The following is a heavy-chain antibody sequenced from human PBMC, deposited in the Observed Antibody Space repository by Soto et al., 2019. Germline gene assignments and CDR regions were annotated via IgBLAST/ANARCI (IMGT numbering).Heavy chain of an antibody. CDR2: IHPSGGGT. CDR1: GYTFNTYY. CDR3: ARGGNIAVVTASVDS. Sequence: QVQLVQSGAEVRKPGASVKVSCKPSGYTFNTYYLHWLRQAPGQALEWMGVIHPSGGGTTYAQKFLGRFTVTSGSSSTTAFMESRSLRSDDAAVYYCARGGNIAVVTASVDSWGQRTLVTVPS. D-gene: IGHD2-21*02. J-gene: IGHJ4*02. V-gene: IGHV1-46*02.